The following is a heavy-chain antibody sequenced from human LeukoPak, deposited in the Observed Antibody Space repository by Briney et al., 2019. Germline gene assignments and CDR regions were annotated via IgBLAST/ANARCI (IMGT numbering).Heavy chain of an antibody. D-gene: IGHD1-26*01. CDR1: GYTFTDYY. Sequence: ASVKVSCKASGYTFTDYYIHWVRQAPRQGLEWMGWINPNSGGTNYAQKFQGRVTMTRDTSISTAYMELSRLRSDDTAVYYCARGMSGELPSLRADYFDYWGQGTLVTVSS. V-gene: IGHV1-2*02. CDR2: INPNSGGT. CDR3: ARGMSGELPSLRADYFDY. J-gene: IGHJ4*02.